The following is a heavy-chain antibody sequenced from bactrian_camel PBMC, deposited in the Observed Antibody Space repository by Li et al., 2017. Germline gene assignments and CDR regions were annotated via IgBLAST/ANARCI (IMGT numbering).Heavy chain of an antibody. Sequence: HVQLVESGGGSVQAGGSLRLSCEISGIIGRSNCVGWFRQAPGKEREGVAASCNNGGSPKYADSVKGRFTLTVDKAKKSIYLQMNSLKPEDTATYYCAADRLRCLNSGGGGGANGLHEWQYRGQGTQVTVS. D-gene: IGHD7*01. V-gene: IGHV3S53*01. CDR2: CNNGGSP. CDR3: AADRLRCLNSGGGGGANGLHEWQY. J-gene: IGHJ4*01. CDR1: GIIGRSNC.